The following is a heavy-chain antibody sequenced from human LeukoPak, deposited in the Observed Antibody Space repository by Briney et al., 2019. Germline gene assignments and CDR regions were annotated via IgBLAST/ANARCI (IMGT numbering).Heavy chain of an antibody. CDR2: IYYSGST. J-gene: IGHJ4*02. CDR3: ARWGYSYGQYYFDY. D-gene: IGHD5-18*01. Sequence: SETLSLTCTVSGGSISSYSWSWIRQPPGKGLEWIGYIYYSGSTNYNPSLKSRVTISVDTSKNQFSLKLSSVTAADTAVYYCARWGYSYGQYYFDYWGQGTLVTVSS. CDR1: GGSISSYS. V-gene: IGHV4-59*08.